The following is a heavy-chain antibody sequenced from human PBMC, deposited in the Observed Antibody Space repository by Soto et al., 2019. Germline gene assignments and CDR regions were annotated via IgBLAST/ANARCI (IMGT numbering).Heavy chain of an antibody. Sequence: PSETLSLTCAVSGGSIGNNNWWSWVRQSPGKGLEWIGEIHHSGSTNYNPSLKSRVTISVDKSKNQFSLNLGSVTAADTAVYYCVRGPTSGWNAWGQGTLVTVSS. D-gene: IGHD6-19*01. CDR1: GGSIGNNNW. CDR3: VRGPTSGWNA. V-gene: IGHV4-4*02. CDR2: IHHSGST. J-gene: IGHJ5*02.